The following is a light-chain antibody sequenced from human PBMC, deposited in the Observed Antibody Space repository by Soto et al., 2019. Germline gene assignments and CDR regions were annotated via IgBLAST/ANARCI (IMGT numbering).Light chain of an antibody. CDR1: QTISTW. CDR2: DAS. CDR3: QQYSSYPYT. J-gene: IGKJ2*01. Sequence: DIQMTQSPSTLSASVGDRVTITCRASQTISTWLAWYQQEPGKAPKLLIYDASSLRSGVPSRFSGSGFATDFTLTISSLQPDDFATYYCQQYSSYPYTVGQGTKLEIK. V-gene: IGKV1-5*01.